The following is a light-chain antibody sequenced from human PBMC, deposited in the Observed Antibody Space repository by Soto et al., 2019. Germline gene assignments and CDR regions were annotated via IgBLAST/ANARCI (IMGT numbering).Light chain of an antibody. CDR1: QDIAIY. J-gene: IGKJ4*01. Sequence: DIQITHSPSSLSASVGYRVTIACRASQDIAIYLAWYQQKPGEAPKLLIYAASTLYGGVPSRFSGSGSGTDFALTITSLQAEDFATYYCQQLRLYPSTFGGGTKVDIK. CDR2: AAS. CDR3: QQLRLYPST. V-gene: IGKV1-9*01.